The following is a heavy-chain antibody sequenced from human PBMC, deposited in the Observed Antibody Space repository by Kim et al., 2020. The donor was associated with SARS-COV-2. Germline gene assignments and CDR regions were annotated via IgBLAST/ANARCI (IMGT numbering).Heavy chain of an antibody. CDR3: ARGQTGEAFDI. V-gene: IGHV3-23*01. CDR2: T. J-gene: IGHJ3*02. Sequence: TDYGDSVNGRFSISRDNSENTLFLQMNNVRVEDTAAYFCARGQTGEAFDIWGQGTMVTVTS.